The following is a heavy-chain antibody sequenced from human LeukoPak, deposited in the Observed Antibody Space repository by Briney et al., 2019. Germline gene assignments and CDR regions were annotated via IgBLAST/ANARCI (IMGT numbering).Heavy chain of an antibody. CDR3: ARRWSSGWYWVDY. J-gene: IGHJ4*02. Sequence: GESLKISCRGSGYTSTNYWIGWVRQMPGKGLEWMGIIYPGDSDTRYSPSFQGQVTISADKSISTAYLQWSSLKASDTAMYYCARRWSSGWYWVDYWGQGTLVTVSS. CDR1: GYTSTNYW. V-gene: IGHV5-51*01. CDR2: IYPGDSDT. D-gene: IGHD6-19*01.